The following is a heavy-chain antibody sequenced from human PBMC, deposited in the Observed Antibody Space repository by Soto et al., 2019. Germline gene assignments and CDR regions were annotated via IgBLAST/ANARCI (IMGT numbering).Heavy chain of an antibody. CDR3: ARAPSGYDFWSGYSYFDY. J-gene: IGHJ4*02. V-gene: IGHV3-48*02. CDR1: GFTFSSYI. Sequence: GGSLRLSFAASGFTFSSYIMNWVRQAPGKGLEWISYISSRSSTIYYADSVKGRFTSSRDNTKNSLYLQMNSLRDEDTAVYYCARAPSGYDFWSGYSYFDYWGQGTLVTVSS. CDR2: ISSRSSTI. D-gene: IGHD3-3*01.